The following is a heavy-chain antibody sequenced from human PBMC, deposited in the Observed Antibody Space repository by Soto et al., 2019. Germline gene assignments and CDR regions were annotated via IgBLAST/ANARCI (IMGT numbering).Heavy chain of an antibody. CDR3: VREDDTTGSYSWFDT. V-gene: IGHV1-69*01. CDR1: GAAFNTIT. D-gene: IGHD3-9*01. Sequence: QVQLVQSGAEVKKPGSSVRVSCKASGAAFNTITINWVRQAPGQGLEWMGGFVPVFGSATYAQKFQGRVAITADASTSTFYMELSRLNSADTALYYCVREDDTTGSYSWFDTWGQGTLVTVS. J-gene: IGHJ5*02. CDR2: FVPVFGSA.